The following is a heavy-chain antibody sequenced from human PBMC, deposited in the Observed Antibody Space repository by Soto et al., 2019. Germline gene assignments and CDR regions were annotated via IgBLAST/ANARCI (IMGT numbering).Heavy chain of an antibody. CDR2: ISAYNGNT. V-gene: IGHV1-18*01. J-gene: IGHJ5*02. CDR3: ARDLQGYCSSTSCYFGP. CDR1: GYTFTSYG. Sequence: ASVKVSCKASGYTFTSYGISWVRQAPGQGLEWMGWISAYNGNTNYAQKLQGRVTMTTDTSTSTAYMELRSLRSDDTAVYYCARDLQGYCSSTSCYFGPWGQGTLVTVSS. D-gene: IGHD2-2*01.